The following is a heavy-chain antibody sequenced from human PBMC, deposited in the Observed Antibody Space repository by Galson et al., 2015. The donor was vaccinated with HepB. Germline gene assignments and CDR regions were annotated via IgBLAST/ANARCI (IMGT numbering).Heavy chain of an antibody. J-gene: IGHJ3*02. Sequence: QSGAEVKKPGESLKISCKGSGYSFTSYWIGWVRQMPGKGLEWMGIIYPGDSDTRYSPSFQGQVTISADKSISTAYLQWSSLKASDTAMYYCARRQVYYYDSSGYSDDAFDIWGQGTMVTVSS. D-gene: IGHD3-22*01. CDR2: IYPGDSDT. V-gene: IGHV5-51*03. CDR1: GYSFTSYW. CDR3: ARRQVYYYDSSGYSDDAFDI.